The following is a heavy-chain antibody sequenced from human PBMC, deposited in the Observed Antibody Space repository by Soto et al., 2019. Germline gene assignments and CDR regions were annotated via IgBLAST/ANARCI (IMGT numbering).Heavy chain of an antibody. CDR2: ISYDGSNK. J-gene: IGHJ4*02. V-gene: IGHV3-30*18. Sequence: QVQLVESGGGVVQPGRSLRLSCAASGFTCSSYGMHWVRQAPGKGLEWVAVISYDGSNKYYADSVKGRFTISRDNSKNTLYLQMNSLRAEDTAVYYCAKTRRDLCLDYWGQGTLVSVSS. CDR1: GFTCSSYG. CDR3: AKTRRDLCLDY. D-gene: IGHD2-2*01.